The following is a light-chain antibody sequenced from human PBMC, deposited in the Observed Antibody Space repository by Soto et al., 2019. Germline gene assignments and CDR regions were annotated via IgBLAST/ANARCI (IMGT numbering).Light chain of an antibody. CDR1: QSLTNSF. CDR3: QQYGTSEII. J-gene: IGKJ5*01. Sequence: VLTQAPCTLSVSPGERATLSCRASQSLTNSFMAWYQQKPGQAPRLLIYDTSSRASGIPDRFSGSGSGTDFTLTISRLEPEDFAVFYCQQYGTSEIIFGQGTRLEIK. CDR2: DTS. V-gene: IGKV3-20*01.